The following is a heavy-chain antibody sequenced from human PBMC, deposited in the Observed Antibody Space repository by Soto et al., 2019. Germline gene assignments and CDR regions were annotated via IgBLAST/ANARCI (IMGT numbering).Heavy chain of an antibody. J-gene: IGHJ4*02. V-gene: IGHV4-34*01. CDR2: VKDGGHT. Sequence: QVQLQQWGAGLLKPSETLSLNCAVTGGSLSGYYWSWIRQPPGKGLAWIGEVKDGGHTNYSPSLRGRVTTSADTDNNQCSSWPNSVTAADTGVYYCAGGQEGVVAWNWAQGSLVAVAA. D-gene: IGHD5-12*01. CDR1: GGSLSGYY. CDR3: AGGQEGVVAWN.